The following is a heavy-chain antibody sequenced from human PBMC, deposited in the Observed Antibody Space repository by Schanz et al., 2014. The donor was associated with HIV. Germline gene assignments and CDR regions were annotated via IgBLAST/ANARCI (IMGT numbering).Heavy chain of an antibody. CDR2: IIHIFGTT. Sequence: QVQLVQSGAEVKKPGSSVKVSCKASGGTFSIYAISWVRQAPGQGLERMGGIIHIFGTTNYAPKFQGRVTINVDESTSTVYMELRSLRSEDTAVYYCARDLGGDFWSSQGGLDPWGQGTLVTVSS. CDR1: GGTFSIYA. D-gene: IGHD3-3*01. CDR3: ARDLGGDFWSSQGGLDP. J-gene: IGHJ5*02. V-gene: IGHV1-69*01.